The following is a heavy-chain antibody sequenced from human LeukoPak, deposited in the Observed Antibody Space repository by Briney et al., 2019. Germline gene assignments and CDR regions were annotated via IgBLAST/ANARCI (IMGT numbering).Heavy chain of an antibody. CDR1: GYTFTSYD. CDR3: ARDLVVRGVRHFDY. D-gene: IGHD3-10*01. J-gene: IGHJ4*02. Sequence: ASVKVSCKASGYTFTSYDINWVRQAPGQGLAWMGIINPSGGSTSYAQKFQGRVTMTRDMSTSTVYMELSSLRSEDTAVYYCARDLVVRGVRHFDYWGQGTLVTVSS. V-gene: IGHV1-46*01. CDR2: INPSGGST.